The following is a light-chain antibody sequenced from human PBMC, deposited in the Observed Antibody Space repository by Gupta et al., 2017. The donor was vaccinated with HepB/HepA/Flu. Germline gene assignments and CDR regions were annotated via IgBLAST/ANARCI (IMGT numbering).Light chain of an antibody. Sequence: EIVLTQSPATLSLSPGERATLSCRASQSVRSYLAWYQQKPGQAPRLLIYDASNRATGIPARFSGSGSGTDFTLTSRSLEPEDSATYYCQQRVNWVFGPGTKVHIK. CDR3: QQRVNWV. J-gene: IGKJ3*01. CDR1: QSVRSY. CDR2: DAS. V-gene: IGKV3-11*01.